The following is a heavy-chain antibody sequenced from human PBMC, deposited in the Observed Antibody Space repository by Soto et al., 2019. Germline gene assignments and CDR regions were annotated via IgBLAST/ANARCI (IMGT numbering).Heavy chain of an antibody. CDR3: ARESDDLTSNFHY. V-gene: IGHV3-21*06. D-gene: IGHD1-1*01. Sequence: GGSLRLSCAASGFTFTRYSMNWVRQAPGKGLEWVSSISSTTNYIYYGDSMNGRFTISRNNAKNSLYLEMNSLRADDTAVYYCARESDDLTSNFHYWGQGTLVTVSS. CDR2: ISSTTNYI. J-gene: IGHJ4*02. CDR1: GFTFTRYS.